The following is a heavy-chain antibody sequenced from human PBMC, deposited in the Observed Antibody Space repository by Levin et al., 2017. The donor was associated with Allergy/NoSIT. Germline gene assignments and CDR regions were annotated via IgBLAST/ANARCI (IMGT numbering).Heavy chain of an antibody. CDR3: ASGVVYAGGWFDP. D-gene: IGHD2-8*02. CDR2: IKEDGSEK. CDR1: GFTFSSYW. J-gene: IGHJ5*02. Sequence: GGSLRLSCAASGFTFSSYWMSWVRQAPGKGLEWVANIKEDGSEKYYVDSVKGRFTISRDNAKNSLYLQMNSLRAEDTAVYYCASGVVYAGGWFDPWGQGTLVTVSS. V-gene: IGHV3-7*01.